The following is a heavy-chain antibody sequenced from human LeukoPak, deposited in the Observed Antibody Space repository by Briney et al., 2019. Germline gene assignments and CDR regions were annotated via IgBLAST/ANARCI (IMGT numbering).Heavy chain of an antibody. D-gene: IGHD6-19*01. CDR2: ISNSGGST. V-gene: IGHV3-23*01. Sequence: GGSLRLSCAASAFTFSSYTMTWFGKPPGKGLNWVSAISNSGGSTYYADSVKGRFTISRDNAKNSLYLQMNSLRAEDTAVYYCAREGGSGWYSNWFDPWGQGTLVTVSS. CDR1: AFTFSSYT. J-gene: IGHJ5*02. CDR3: AREGGSGWYSNWFDP.